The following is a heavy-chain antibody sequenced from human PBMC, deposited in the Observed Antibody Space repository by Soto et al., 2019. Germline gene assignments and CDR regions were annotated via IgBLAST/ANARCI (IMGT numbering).Heavy chain of an antibody. CDR3: ARGSYYDFWSGYSAIDY. Sequence: GGSLRLSCAASGFTFSSYWMHWVRQAPGKGLVWVSRINSDGSSTSYADSVKGRFTISRDNAKNTLYLQMNSLRAEDTAVYYCARGSYYDFWSGYSAIDYWGQGTLVTVSS. CDR1: GFTFSSYW. J-gene: IGHJ4*02. V-gene: IGHV3-74*01. CDR2: INSDGSST. D-gene: IGHD3-3*01.